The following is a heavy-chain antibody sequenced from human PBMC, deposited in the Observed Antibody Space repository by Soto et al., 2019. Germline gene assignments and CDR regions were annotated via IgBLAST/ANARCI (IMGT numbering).Heavy chain of an antibody. CDR2: INHSGST. D-gene: IGHD2-15*01. CDR3: ARLGGKVVVVAATRRFGHWFDP. V-gene: IGHV4-34*01. CDR1: GGSFSGYY. J-gene: IGHJ5*02. Sequence: QVQLQQWGAGLLKPSETLSLTCAVYGGSFSGYYWSWIRQPPGKGLEWIGEINHSGSTNYNPSLKSRVTISVDTSKNQFSLKLSSVTAADTAVYYCARLGGKVVVVAATRRFGHWFDPWGQGTLVTVSS.